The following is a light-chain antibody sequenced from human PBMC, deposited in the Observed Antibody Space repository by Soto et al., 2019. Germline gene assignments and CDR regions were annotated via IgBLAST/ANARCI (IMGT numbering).Light chain of an antibody. J-gene: IGLJ1*01. V-gene: IGLV1-40*01. CDR3: QSYDSTLSGSG. CDR2: GNS. Sequence: QSVLTQPPSVSGAPGQRVTISCTGSSSNIGASYDVHWYQQFPGTAPKLLIYGNSNRPSGVPDRFSGSKSGTSASLAITGLQAEDEADYYCQSYDSTLSGSGFGTGTKLTV. CDR1: SSNIGASYD.